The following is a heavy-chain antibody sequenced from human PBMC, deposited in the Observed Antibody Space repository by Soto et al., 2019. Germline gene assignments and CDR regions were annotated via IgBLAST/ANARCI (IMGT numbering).Heavy chain of an antibody. CDR1: GFTFSDYY. CDR3: VRDVGVVIPAAIVGGDGMDV. J-gene: IGHJ6*02. V-gene: IGHV3-11*06. Sequence: GGSLRLSCAVSGFTFSDYYMSWIRQAPGKGLEWVAYISGSGTYTNYADSVKGRFTISRDNAKNSLYLQMNSLRDEDTAVYYCVRDVGVVIPAAIVGGDGMDVWGQGTMVTVSS. CDR2: ISGSGTYT. D-gene: IGHD2-2*01.